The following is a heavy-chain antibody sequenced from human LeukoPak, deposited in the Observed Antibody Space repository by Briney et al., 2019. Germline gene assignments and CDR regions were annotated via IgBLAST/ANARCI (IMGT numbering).Heavy chain of an antibody. J-gene: IGHJ6*03. CDR3: ARGRDGHGGYYSYMDV. CDR2: IYHSGST. D-gene: IGHD5-24*01. Sequence: SETLSLTCTVSGYSISSGYYWGWIRQPPGKGLEWIGSIYHSGSTYYNPSLKSRVTISVDTSKNQFSLKLSSVTAADTAVYYCARGRDGHGGYYSYMDVWGIGTTVTVSS. CDR1: GYSISSGYY. V-gene: IGHV4-38-2*02.